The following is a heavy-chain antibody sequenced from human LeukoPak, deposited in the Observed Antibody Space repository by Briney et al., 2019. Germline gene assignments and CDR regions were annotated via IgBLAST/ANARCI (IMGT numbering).Heavy chain of an antibody. CDR2: ISYDGSNK. J-gene: IGHJ4*02. Sequence: PGGSLRLSCAASGFTFSSYGMHWVRQAPGKGLEWVAVISYDGSNKYYADSVKGRFTISRDNSKNTLYLQMNSLRAEDTAVYYCARGPYYYDSSGYYLTRAGGPVDYWGQGTLVTVSS. V-gene: IGHV3-30*03. CDR1: GFTFSSYG. CDR3: ARGPYYYDSSGYYLTRAGGPVDY. D-gene: IGHD3-22*01.